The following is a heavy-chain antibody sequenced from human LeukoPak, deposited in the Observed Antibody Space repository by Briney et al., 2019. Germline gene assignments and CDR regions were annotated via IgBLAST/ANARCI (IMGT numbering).Heavy chain of an antibody. Sequence: GGSLRLSCAASDFTFTSYGMSWVRQAPGKGLEWVSAISGSGGSTYYADSVKGRFTISRDNSKNTLYLQMNSLRAEDTAVYYCAKNRGSSGADARPADFWGQGTLVTVSS. CDR3: AKNRGSSGADARPADF. CDR2: ISGSGGST. CDR1: DFTFTSYG. V-gene: IGHV3-23*01. D-gene: IGHD5-12*01. J-gene: IGHJ4*02.